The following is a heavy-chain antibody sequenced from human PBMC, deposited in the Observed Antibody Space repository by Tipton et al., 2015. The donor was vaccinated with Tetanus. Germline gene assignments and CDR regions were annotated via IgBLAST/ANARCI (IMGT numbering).Heavy chain of an antibody. CDR3: ARAHCSDGVCNFDF. Sequence: VQLVQSGGEVKKPGESLKISCKGSGYIFTNYWIGWVRQMPGKGLEWMGIIYPADSDTRYSPSFQGQVTISVDKSINTAFLQWSSLKASDTSMFYCARAHCSDGVCNFDFWDQGALVTVAS. CDR1: GYIFTNYW. CDR2: IYPADSDT. J-gene: IGHJ4*02. D-gene: IGHD2-8*01. V-gene: IGHV5-51*01.